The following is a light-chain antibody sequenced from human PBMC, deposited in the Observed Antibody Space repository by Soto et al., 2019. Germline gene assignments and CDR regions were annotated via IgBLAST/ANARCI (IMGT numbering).Light chain of an antibody. V-gene: IGKV4-1*01. J-gene: IGKJ2*01. CDR2: WAS. Sequence: DIVMTQSPDSLAVSLGERATINCKSSQSVLYSSNNKNYLAWYQQKPGQPPKLLIYWASTRESGVPDRFSGSWSGTDFTLTISSLPAEDVAVYYCQQYYSTPPTFGQGTKLEIK. CDR3: QQYYSTPPT. CDR1: QSVLYSSNNKNY.